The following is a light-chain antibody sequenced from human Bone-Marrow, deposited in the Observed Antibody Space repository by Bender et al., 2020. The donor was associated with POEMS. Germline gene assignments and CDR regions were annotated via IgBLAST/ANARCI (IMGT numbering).Light chain of an antibody. V-gene: IGLV3-1*01. Sequence: SYELTQPPSVSVSPGQTASITCSGDELGDKYACWYQQKPGQSPVLVIYRNINRPSGISERFSGSISGNTATLTISGTQAVDEADYFCQAWDTSTAVFGGGTQLTVL. CDR2: RNI. CDR3: QAWDTSTAV. J-gene: IGLJ2*01. CDR1: ELGDKY.